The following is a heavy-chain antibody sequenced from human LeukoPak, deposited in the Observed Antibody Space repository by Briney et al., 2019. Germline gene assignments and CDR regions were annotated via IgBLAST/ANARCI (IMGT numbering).Heavy chain of an antibody. CDR2: MNPNSGNT. CDR3: ALSTDDSSGFDY. Sequence: ASVKVSCKASGYTFTSYDINWVRQATGQGLEWMGWMNPNSGNTGYAQKFQGRVTMTRNTSISTAYMELSSLRSEDTAVYYCALSTDDSSGFDYWGQGTLATVSS. V-gene: IGHV1-8*01. J-gene: IGHJ4*02. CDR1: GYTFTSYD. D-gene: IGHD3-22*01.